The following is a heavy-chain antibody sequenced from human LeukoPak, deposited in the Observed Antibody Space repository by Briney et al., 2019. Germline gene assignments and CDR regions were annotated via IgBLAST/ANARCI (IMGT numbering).Heavy chain of an antibody. Sequence: GGSLRLSCAASGFTFRTRGFHWLRQAPGKGLEWVSFIRNDGSDKYYADSVRGRLTISRDNSKKTVYLQMNSLRPEDTAVYYCATDGAWAFQEWVQATLVIVSS. CDR3: ATDGAWAFQE. J-gene: IGHJ1*01. CDR2: IRNDGSDK. D-gene: IGHD7-27*01. V-gene: IGHV3-30*02. CDR1: GFTFRTRG.